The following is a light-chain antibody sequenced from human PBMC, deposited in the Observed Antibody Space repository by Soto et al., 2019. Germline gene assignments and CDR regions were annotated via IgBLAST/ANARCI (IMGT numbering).Light chain of an antibody. Sequence: DIVLTQSPGTLSLSPGESATLSCRASQSVDSTYIAWYHQKPGQAPRLLIFGASGRATGIPDRFSGSGSGTDFTLTISRLEPEDFAVYYCQHYDSFRTFGQGTKVEI. V-gene: IGKV3-20*01. CDR2: GAS. CDR3: QHYDSFRT. CDR1: QSVDSTY. J-gene: IGKJ1*01.